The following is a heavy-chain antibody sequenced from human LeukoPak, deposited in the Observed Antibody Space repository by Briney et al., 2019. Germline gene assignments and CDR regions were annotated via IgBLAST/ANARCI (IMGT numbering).Heavy chain of an antibody. V-gene: IGHV3-33*01. D-gene: IGHD3-22*01. CDR3: ARVNGPNSGYYYTLDL. J-gene: IGHJ5*02. Sequence: GASLRLSCAASGLTFRNYAMHWVRQAPGGRLEWVAVIWFDGTEKYYAASVMGRFTISRDSSESTLYLQMNGLRTEDTAVYYCARVNGPNSGYYYTLDLWGQGTPVTVSS. CDR1: GLTFRNYA. CDR2: IWFDGTEK.